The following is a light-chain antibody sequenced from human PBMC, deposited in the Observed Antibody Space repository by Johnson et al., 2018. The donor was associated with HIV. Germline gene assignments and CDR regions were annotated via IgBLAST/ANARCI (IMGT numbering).Light chain of an antibody. CDR2: DNN. CDR1: SSNIGNNY. Sequence: QSVLTQPPSVSAAPGQKVTISCSGSSSNIGNNYVSWYQQLPGTAPKLLIYDNNQRPSGIPDRFSGSKSGTSATLAITGLQTGDEADYYGGPWDSSLCVVFGTGTKRTVL. J-gene: IGLJ1*01. V-gene: IGLV1-51*01. CDR3: GPWDSSLCVV.